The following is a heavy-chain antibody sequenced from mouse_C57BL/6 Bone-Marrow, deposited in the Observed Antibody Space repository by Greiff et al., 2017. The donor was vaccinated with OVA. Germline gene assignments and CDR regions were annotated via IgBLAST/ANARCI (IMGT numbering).Heavy chain of an antibody. CDR1: EYEFPSHD. J-gene: IGHJ1*03. CDR3: ARRGLLNPHWYFDV. Sequence: EVKLMESGGGLVQPGESLKLSCESNEYEFPSHDMSWVRKTPEKRLELVAAINSDGGSTYYPDTMERRFIISRDNTKKTLYLQMSSLRSEDTALYYCARRGLLNPHWYFDVWGTGTTVTVSS. D-gene: IGHD1-1*01. CDR2: INSDGGST. V-gene: IGHV5-2*01.